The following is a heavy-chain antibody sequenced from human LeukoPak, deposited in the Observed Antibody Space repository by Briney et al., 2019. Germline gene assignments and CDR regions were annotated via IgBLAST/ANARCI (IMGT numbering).Heavy chain of an antibody. CDR1: GYRFCGHG. V-gene: IGHV1-18*01. CDR2: ISAYNGNT. D-gene: IGHD2-2*02. J-gene: IGHJ6*02. Sequence: ASVKVSFKASGYRFCGHGITWVRPAPGQGLAWMGWISAYNGNTKYAQNLQGRVTMTTDISTSTAHMELRSLRSDDTAVYYCARPGADCGSAGCYTYPYYGLDVWGQGTTVTVSS. CDR3: ARPGADCGSAGCYTYPYYGLDV.